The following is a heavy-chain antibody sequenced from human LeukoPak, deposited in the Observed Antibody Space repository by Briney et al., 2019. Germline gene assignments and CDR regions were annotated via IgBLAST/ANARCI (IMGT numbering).Heavy chain of an antibody. Sequence: PGGSLRLSCAASGIIITSYWMSWVRQTPGEGLEWVANIKQDGSEKNYVDSVKGRFTIFRDNARNPLYLQMNSLRAEDTAVYYCASHSYGYNHWGQGTLVIVSS. CDR1: GIIITSYW. V-gene: IGHV3-7*01. J-gene: IGHJ5*02. CDR3: ASHSYGYNH. CDR2: IKQDGSEK. D-gene: IGHD3-16*01.